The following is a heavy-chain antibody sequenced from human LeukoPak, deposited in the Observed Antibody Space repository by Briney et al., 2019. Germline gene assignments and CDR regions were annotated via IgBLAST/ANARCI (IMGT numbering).Heavy chain of an antibody. D-gene: IGHD2-2*01. CDR3: AKDHCNSASCYYFDS. CDR1: GFTFSSYS. V-gene: IGHV3-48*01. J-gene: IGHJ4*02. CDR2: ISGSDNTI. Sequence: GGSLRLSCAASGFTFSSYSMNWVRQAPGKGLEWVSYISGSDNTIYYADSVKGRFTISRDDSKNTVYLQMDSLRPDDTAVYYCAKDHCNSASCYYFDSWGQGALVTVSS.